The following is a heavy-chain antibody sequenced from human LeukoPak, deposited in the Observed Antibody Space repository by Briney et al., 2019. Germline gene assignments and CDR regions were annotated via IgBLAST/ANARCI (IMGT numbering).Heavy chain of an antibody. CDR2: LYDSGST. Sequence: SETLSLTCTVSGASISNLYLSWIRQPAGKGLEWIGRLYDSGSTNYNPSLKSRVTISVDTSKNQFSLKLSSVTAADTAVYYCASRRGYYDSSGHLDYWGQGTLVTVSS. J-gene: IGHJ4*02. CDR1: GASISNLY. D-gene: IGHD3-22*01. CDR3: ASRRGYYDSSGHLDY. V-gene: IGHV4-4*07.